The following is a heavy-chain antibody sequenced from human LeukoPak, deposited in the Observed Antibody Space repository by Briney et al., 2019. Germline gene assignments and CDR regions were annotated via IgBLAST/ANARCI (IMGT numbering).Heavy chain of an antibody. V-gene: IGHV3-23*01. CDR3: AKDKFRLDSGSYNY. Sequence: GGSLRLSCAASGFTLSNYVMNWVRQAPGKGLEWVSLISGSGGSTYYADSVKGRFTISRDDSKNTLYLQMNSLRAEDTAIYYCAKDKFRLDSGSYNYWGQGTLVTVSS. J-gene: IGHJ4*02. CDR2: ISGSGGST. CDR1: GFTLSNYV. D-gene: IGHD1-26*01.